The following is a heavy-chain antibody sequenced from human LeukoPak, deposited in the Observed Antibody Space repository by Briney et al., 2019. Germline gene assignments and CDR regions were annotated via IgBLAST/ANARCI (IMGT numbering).Heavy chain of an antibody. CDR3: ATDRLSSFYGDYVWEDY. J-gene: IGHJ4*02. D-gene: IGHD4-17*01. V-gene: IGHV1-2*06. Sequence: ASVKVSCKASGYTFTGYYMHWVRQAPGQGLEWMGRINPNSGGTNYAQKFQGRVTMTRDTSISTAYMELSSLRSEDTAVYYCATDRLSSFYGDYVWEDYWGQGTLVTVSS. CDR1: GYTFTGYY. CDR2: INPNSGGT.